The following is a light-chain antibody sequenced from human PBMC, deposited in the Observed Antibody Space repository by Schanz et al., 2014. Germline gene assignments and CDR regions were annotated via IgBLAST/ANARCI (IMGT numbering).Light chain of an antibody. J-gene: IGKJ1*01. Sequence: EIVLTQSPATLSLSPGERATLSCRASQSIGHYLAWFQQKPGQAPRLLIYHASNRATAIPARFTGSGSGTDFSLAISSLQPEEFAVYYCQQYGTSPRTFGQGTKVEIK. V-gene: IGKV3-11*01. CDR3: QQYGTSPRT. CDR1: QSIGHY. CDR2: HAS.